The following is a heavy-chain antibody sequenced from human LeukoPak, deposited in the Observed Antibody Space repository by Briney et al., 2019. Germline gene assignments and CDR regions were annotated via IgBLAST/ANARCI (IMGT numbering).Heavy chain of an antibody. CDR2: ISAYNGNT. J-gene: IGHJ4*02. V-gene: IGHV1-18*01. Sequence: ASEKVSCTASGYTFTSYGISWVRQGPGQGLEWMGWISAYNGNTNYAQKLQGRVTMTTDTSTTTAYMELRSLRSDDTAVYYCAREMATIVNQFDYWGQGTLVTVSS. D-gene: IGHD5-24*01. CDR3: AREMATIVNQFDY. CDR1: GYTFTSYG.